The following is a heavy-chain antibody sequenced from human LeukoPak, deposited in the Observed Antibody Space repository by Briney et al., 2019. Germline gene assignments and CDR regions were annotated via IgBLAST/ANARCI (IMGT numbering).Heavy chain of an antibody. CDR2: INPSGGST. Sequence: ASVKVSCKASGYTFTSYYMHWVRQAPGQGLEWMGIINPSGGSTSYAQKFQGRVTMTRDTSTSTVYMELSSLRSEDTAVYYCARDRAMTTVTYDAFDIWGQGTMVTVSS. V-gene: IGHV1-46*01. CDR1: GYTFTSYY. D-gene: IGHD4-17*01. J-gene: IGHJ3*02. CDR3: ARDRAMTTVTYDAFDI.